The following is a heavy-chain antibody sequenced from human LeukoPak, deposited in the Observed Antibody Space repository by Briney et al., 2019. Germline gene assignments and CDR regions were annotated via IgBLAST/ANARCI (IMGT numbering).Heavy chain of an antibody. D-gene: IGHD6-19*01. V-gene: IGHV3-30*02. J-gene: IGHJ4*02. Sequence: GGSLRLSCAASGFIFSSHWMHWVRQAPGKGLEWVAFIRYDGSNKYYADSVKGRFTISRDNSKNTLYLQMNSLRAEDTAVYYCARGIAVAGTLTLWGQGTLVTVSS. CDR1: GFIFSSHW. CDR2: IRYDGSNK. CDR3: ARGIAVAGTLTL.